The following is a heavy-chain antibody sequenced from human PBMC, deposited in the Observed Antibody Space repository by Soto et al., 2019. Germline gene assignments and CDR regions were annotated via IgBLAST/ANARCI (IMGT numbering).Heavy chain of an antibody. Sequence: XESLTLTCAASGFTISDDYMSGIRQAPGKGLEWVSYISSSSSYTNYADSVKGRFTISRDNAKTSLYLQMNSLRAEDTAVYYCARVGYYDSSGFFDYWGQGTLVTVSS. J-gene: IGHJ4*02. CDR2: ISSSSSYT. D-gene: IGHD3-22*01. CDR1: GFTISDDY. CDR3: ARVGYYDSSGFFDY. V-gene: IGHV3-11*06.